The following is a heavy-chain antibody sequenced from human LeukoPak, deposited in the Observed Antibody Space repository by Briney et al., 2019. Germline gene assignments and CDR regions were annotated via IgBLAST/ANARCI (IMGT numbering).Heavy chain of an antibody. CDR3: ARKGGDLSSYSFDY. J-gene: IGHJ4*02. D-gene: IGHD1-26*01. CDR1: GVSISSGSYY. Sequence: SETLSLTCTVSGVSISSGSYYWSWIRQPAGKGLEWIGRIYTSGSTNYNPSLKSRVTISLDTSKNQFSLKVGSVTAADTAVYYCARKGGDLSSYSFDYWGQGTLVTVSS. CDR2: IYTSGST. V-gene: IGHV4-61*02.